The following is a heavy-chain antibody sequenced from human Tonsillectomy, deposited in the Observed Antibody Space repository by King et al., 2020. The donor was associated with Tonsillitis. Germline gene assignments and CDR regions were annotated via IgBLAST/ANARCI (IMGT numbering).Heavy chain of an antibody. CDR3: AGDRAWLSGAKGDH. CDR2: LKEDGSGK. D-gene: IGHD3-22*01. CDR1: GFTFSRYW. Sequence: VQLVESGGGLVQPGGSLRLSCAASGFTFSRYWMSCVRQAPGKGLEGVANLKEDGSGKYFVDSVKGRFTISRDNANNSLYLQMNSLRAEDTAVYYCAGDRAWLSGAKGDHWGQGTLVTVSS. V-gene: IGHV3-7*03. J-gene: IGHJ5*02.